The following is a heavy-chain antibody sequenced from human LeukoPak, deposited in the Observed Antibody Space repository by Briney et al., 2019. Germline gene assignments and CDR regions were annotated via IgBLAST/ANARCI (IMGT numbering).Heavy chain of an antibody. CDR3: ARMSDSSGYYKNFDY. CDR1: GYTFTSYY. V-gene: IGHV1-46*01. CDR2: INPSGGST. J-gene: IGHJ4*02. D-gene: IGHD3-22*01. Sequence: GASVKVSCKASGYTFTSYYMHWVRQAPGQGLEWMGIINPSGGSTSYAQKFQGRVTMTRDTSTSTVYMELSGLRSEDTAVYYCARMSDSSGYYKNFDYWGQGTLVTVSS.